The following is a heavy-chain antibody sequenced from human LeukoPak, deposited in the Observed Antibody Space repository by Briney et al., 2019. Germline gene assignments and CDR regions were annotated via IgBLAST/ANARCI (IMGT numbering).Heavy chain of an antibody. D-gene: IGHD5-18*01. J-gene: IGHJ4*02. CDR3: ARGEDTAMVAPFDY. Sequence: SETLSLTCAVYGGSFSGYYWSWIRQPPGKGLEWIGEINHSGSTNYNPSLKSRVAISVDASKNQFSLKLSSVTAADTAVYYCARGEDTAMVAPFDYWGQGTLVTVSS. CDR1: GGSFSGYY. V-gene: IGHV4-34*01. CDR2: INHSGST.